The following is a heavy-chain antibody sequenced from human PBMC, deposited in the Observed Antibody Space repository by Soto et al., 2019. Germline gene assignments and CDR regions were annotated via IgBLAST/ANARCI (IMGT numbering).Heavy chain of an antibody. CDR2: ISAYNGNT. V-gene: IGHV1-18*01. CDR1: GYTFTSYG. Sequence: DSVKVSCKSSGYTFTSYGISWVRQAPGQGLEWMGWISAYNGNTNYAQKLQGRVTMTTDTSTSTAYMELRSLRSDDTAVYYCARAVATSITFGHWGQGTVVTVSS. D-gene: IGHD5-12*01. CDR3: ARAVATSITFGH. J-gene: IGHJ4*02.